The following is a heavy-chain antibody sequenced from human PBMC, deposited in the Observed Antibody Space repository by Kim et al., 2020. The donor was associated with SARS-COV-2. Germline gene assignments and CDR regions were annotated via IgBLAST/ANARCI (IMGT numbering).Heavy chain of an antibody. CDR1: GFTVSSNY. V-gene: IGHV3-53*01. Sequence: GGSLRLSCAASGFTVSSNYMSWVRQGPEKGLEWVSIIYSSGSTYYSDSVKGRFTISSDNSKNTLYLQLNSLRADDTTVYYCARTFVGAGFDAFDIWGQGT. CDR2: IYSSGST. D-gene: IGHD1-26*01. J-gene: IGHJ3*02. CDR3: ARTFVGAGFDAFDI.